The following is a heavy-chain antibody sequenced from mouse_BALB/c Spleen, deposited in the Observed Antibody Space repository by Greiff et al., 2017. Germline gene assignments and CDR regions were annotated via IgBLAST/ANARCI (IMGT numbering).Heavy chain of an antibody. V-gene: IGHV7-3*02. Sequence: DVHLVESGGGLVQPGGSLRLSCATSGFTFTDYYMSWVRQPPGKALEWLGFIRNKANGYTTEYSASVKGRFTISRDNSQSILYLQMNTLRAEDSATYYCASYYYGSFFDYWGQGTTLTVSS. D-gene: IGHD1-1*01. CDR2: IRNKANGYTT. CDR1: GFTFTDYY. J-gene: IGHJ2*01. CDR3: ASYYYGSFFDY.